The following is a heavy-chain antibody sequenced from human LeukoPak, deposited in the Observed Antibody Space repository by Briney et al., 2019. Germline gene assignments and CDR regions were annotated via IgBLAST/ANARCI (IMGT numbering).Heavy chain of an antibody. V-gene: IGHV4-59*01. D-gene: IGHD6-19*01. CDR2: INYSGNT. J-gene: IGHJ4*02. Sequence: PSETLSLTCTVSGGSISSYYWSWSRQTPGMGLEWIGCINYSGNTDYSPSLKSRLTISVDTSKNQFSLRLRSVTAADTAVYYCARSSGWSFFDCWGQGSLLTVSS. CDR3: ARSSGWSFFDC. CDR1: GGSISSYY.